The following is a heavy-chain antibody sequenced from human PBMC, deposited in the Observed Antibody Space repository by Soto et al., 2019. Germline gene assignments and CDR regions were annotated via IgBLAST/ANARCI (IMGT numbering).Heavy chain of an antibody. V-gene: IGHV1-2*02. J-gene: IGHJ4*02. CDR3: ARAESVVATIYYFDY. Sequence: ASVKVSCKASGYTFTGYYMHWVRQASGQGLEWMGWINPNSGGTNYAQKFQGRATMTRDTSISTAYMELSRLRSDDTAVYYCARAESVVATIYYFDYWGQGTLDTVSS. CDR1: GYTFTGYY. CDR2: INPNSGGT. D-gene: IGHD5-12*01.